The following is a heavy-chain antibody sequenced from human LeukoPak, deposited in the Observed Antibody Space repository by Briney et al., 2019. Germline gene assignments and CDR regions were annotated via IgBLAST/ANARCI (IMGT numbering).Heavy chain of an antibody. V-gene: IGHV3-23*01. Sequence: GGSLRLSCAASGFTFSSYAMSWVRQAPGKGLEWVSAISGSGGTTLYADSVKGRFTISRDNSKSTLYLQMNSLRAEDTAVYYCEKDQGIQLWLKYFQHWGQGTLVTVSS. CDR3: EKDQGIQLWLKYFQH. CDR1: GFTFSSYA. CDR2: ISGSGGTT. D-gene: IGHD5-18*01. J-gene: IGHJ1*01.